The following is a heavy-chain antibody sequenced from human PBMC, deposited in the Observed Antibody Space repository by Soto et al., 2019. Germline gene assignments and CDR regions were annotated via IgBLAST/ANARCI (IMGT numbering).Heavy chain of an antibody. Sequence: TVSGGSISSSSYYWGWIRQPPGKGLEWIGSIYYSGSTYYNPSLKSRVTISVDTSKNQFSLKLSSVTAADTAVYYCARQGIAVAGTFDYWGQGTLVTVSS. CDR2: IYYSGST. CDR1: GGSISSSSYY. D-gene: IGHD6-19*01. CDR3: ARQGIAVAGTFDY. V-gene: IGHV4-39*01. J-gene: IGHJ4*02.